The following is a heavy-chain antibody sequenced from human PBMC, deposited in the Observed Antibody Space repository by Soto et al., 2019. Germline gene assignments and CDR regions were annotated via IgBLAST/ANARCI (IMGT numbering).Heavy chain of an antibody. CDR2: IIPIFGTA. V-gene: IGHV1-69*13. D-gene: IGHD2-8*01. J-gene: IGHJ6*02. CDR3: ARGYCTNGVCYIPDLYYYYGMGV. Sequence: SVKVSCKASGGTFSSYAISWVRQAPGQGLEWMGGIIPIFGTANYAQKFQGRVTITADESTSTAYMELSSLRSEDTAVYYCARGYCTNGVCYIPDLYYYYGMGVWGQGTTVTVSS. CDR1: GGTFSSYA.